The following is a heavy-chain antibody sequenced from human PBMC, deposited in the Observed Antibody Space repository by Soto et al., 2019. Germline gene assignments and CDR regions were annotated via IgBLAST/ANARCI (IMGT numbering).Heavy chain of an antibody. J-gene: IGHJ1*01. CDR2: IYYSGET. D-gene: IGHD3-16*02. CDR3: ARQGSF. CDR1: GVSISGTSYC. Sequence: QLQLQESGPGLVTHSETLSLTCTVSGVSISGTSYCWGWMRQTPAKGLEWIGTIYYSGETFYNTPLKSRVTLSIDTSKNHVSLNLTSVTSADPAIYYCARQGSFWGQGALVTVSS. V-gene: IGHV4-39*01.